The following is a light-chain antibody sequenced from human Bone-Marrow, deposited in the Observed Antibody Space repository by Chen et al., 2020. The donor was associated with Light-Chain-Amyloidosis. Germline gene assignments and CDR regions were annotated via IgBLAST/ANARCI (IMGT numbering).Light chain of an antibody. CDR2: DTS. J-gene: IGKJ4*01. CDR1: QSVSNY. V-gene: IGKV3-11*01. Sequence: EIVLTQSTATRTLSQGERATLSCRASQSVSNYLAWYQQKPGQAPRLLLYDTSKRATCIPARFIGSGFGTDFTLTINSLEPEAFAVYFCQQRSSWRSLSFGGGTKVEIK. CDR3: QQRSSWRSLS.